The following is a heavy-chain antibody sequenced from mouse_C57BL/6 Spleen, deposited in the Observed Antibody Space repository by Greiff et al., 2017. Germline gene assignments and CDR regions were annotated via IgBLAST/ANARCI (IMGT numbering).Heavy chain of an antibody. V-gene: IGHV5-6*01. Sequence: EVKLVESGGDLVKPGGSLKLSCAASGFTFSSYGMSWVRQTPDKRLEWVATISSGGSYTYYPDSVKGRFTISRDNAKNTLYLQMSSLKSEDTAMYYCARQGGSSGFAYWGQGTLVTVSA. CDR3: ARQGGSSGFAY. CDR2: ISSGGSYT. J-gene: IGHJ3*01. CDR1: GFTFSSYG.